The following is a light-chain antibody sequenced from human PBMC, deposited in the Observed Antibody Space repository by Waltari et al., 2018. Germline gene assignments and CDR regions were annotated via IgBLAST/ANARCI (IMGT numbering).Light chain of an antibody. CDR3: QSYDTSLSVV. Sequence: QSVLTPPPSVSGAPGPRVTISCTGGGSNIGAGYDVHWYRQLPGKAPELLLYGVNNRPSGVPDRFFGSLSGTSASLAITGLQAEDEADYYCQSYDTSLSVVFGGGTKLTV. V-gene: IGLV1-40*01. CDR1: GSNIGAGYD. J-gene: IGLJ2*01. CDR2: GVN.